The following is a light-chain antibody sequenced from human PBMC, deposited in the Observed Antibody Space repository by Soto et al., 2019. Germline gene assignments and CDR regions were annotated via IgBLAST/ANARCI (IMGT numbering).Light chain of an antibody. CDR1: QGIRSA. J-gene: IGKJ4*01. V-gene: IGKV1-39*01. Sequence: IQVTQSPSSLSASVGDRVTITCRTSQGIRSALGWYQQKPGKVPKLLIYAASTLQSGVPSRFSGSGSGTDFTLTISSLQPEDFATYYCQQAYSTPHTFGGGTKVDIK. CDR3: QQAYSTPHT. CDR2: AAS.